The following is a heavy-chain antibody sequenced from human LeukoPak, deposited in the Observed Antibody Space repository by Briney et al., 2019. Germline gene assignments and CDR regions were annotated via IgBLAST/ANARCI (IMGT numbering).Heavy chain of an antibody. CDR3: PRESRPYIVVVPAAPMVDY. D-gene: IGHD2-2*01. CDR1: GGSIRSGGYY. V-gene: IGHV4-31*03. CDR2: IYYSGST. Sequence: KPSQTLSLTCTVSGGSIRSGGYYWSWIRQHPGKGLEWIGYIYYSGSTYYNPSLKSRVTISVDTSKNQFSLKLSSVTAADAAVYYCPRESRPYIVVVPAAPMVDYWGQGTLVTVSS. J-gene: IGHJ4*02.